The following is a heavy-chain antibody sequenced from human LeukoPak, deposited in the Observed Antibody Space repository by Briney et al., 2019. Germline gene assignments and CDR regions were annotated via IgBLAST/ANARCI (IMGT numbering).Heavy chain of an antibody. J-gene: IGHJ4*02. CDR1: GFSFSDYN. D-gene: IGHD4-11*01. CDR2: ITSTSSDK. CDR3: ARDLSNYFLHYIDF. V-gene: IGHV3-21*01. Sequence: GGSLRLSCVTSGFSFSDYNMNWVRQAPGRGLEWVSSITSTSSDKSYADSVRGRFTISRDNAKNSLFLQMDTLGAEDTAVYYCARDLSNYFLHYIDFWGQGTLVTVSS.